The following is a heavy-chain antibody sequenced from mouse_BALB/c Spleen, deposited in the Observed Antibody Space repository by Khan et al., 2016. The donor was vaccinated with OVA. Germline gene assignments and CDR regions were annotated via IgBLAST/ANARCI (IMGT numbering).Heavy chain of an antibody. V-gene: IGHV1S135*01. CDR1: GYSFTSYY. CDR2: IDPFSGGT. Sequence: LKESGPELMKPGASVKISCKASGYSFTSYYIHWVMQSHGKSLEWIGYIDPFSGGTTYNQKFKGKATLTVDKSSNTAYIHLSNLTSEDSAVYYCTRHGYVAWFTYWGQGTLVTVSA. J-gene: IGHJ3*01. D-gene: IGHD2-2*01. CDR3: TRHGYVAWFTY.